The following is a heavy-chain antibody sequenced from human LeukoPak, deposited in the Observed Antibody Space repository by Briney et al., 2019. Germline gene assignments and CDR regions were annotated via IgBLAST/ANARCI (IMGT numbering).Heavy chain of an antibody. CDR2: IRFDGSIT. Sequence: GGSLRLSCAASGFTFSDYGMVWVRVRQAPGKGLEWMAFIRFDGSITYYADSVRDRFTISRDNSKNTLYLQMNSLRAEDTAVYYCARASQTYYYDSSGYSPYYFDYWGQGTLVTVSS. CDR3: ARASQTYYYDSSGYSPYYFDY. D-gene: IGHD3-22*01. J-gene: IGHJ4*02. CDR1: GFTFSDYG. V-gene: IGHV3-30*02.